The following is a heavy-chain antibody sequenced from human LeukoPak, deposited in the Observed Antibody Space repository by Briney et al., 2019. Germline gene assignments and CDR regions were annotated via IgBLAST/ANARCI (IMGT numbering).Heavy chain of an antibody. D-gene: IGHD7-27*01. CDR2: IYSDGNT. J-gene: IGHJ4*02. Sequence: PGGSLRLSCAVSGFTVSSIYMSWVRQAPGKGLEWVSFIYSDGNTYYGDSVKGRFTLSRDSSRNTLYLQMNSLTVDDTAVYYCAKDGGLWVSAHWGDYWGRGTLVTVSS. CDR1: GFTVSSIY. V-gene: IGHV3-53*01. CDR3: AKDGGLWVSAHWGDY.